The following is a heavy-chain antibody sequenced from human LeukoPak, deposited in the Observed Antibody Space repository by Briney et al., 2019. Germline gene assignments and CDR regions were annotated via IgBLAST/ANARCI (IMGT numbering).Heavy chain of an antibody. J-gene: IGHJ6*03. V-gene: IGHV3-23*01. Sequence: PGGTLRLSCAASGFTFSSYGMSWVRQAPGKGLERVSAISGGGGSTYYADSVKGRFTISRDNSKNTLYLQVNSLRAEDTAVYYCAKRNYYGSVDYYMDVWGKGTTVTISS. CDR1: GFTFSSYG. D-gene: IGHD3-10*01. CDR3: AKRNYYGSVDYYMDV. CDR2: ISGGGGST.